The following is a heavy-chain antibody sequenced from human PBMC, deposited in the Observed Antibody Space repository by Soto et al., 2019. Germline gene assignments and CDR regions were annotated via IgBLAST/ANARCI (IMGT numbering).Heavy chain of an antibody. V-gene: IGHV3-53*01. CDR3: ARVPMVRGVPDDC. CDR1: GFTVSSNY. D-gene: IGHD3-10*01. Sequence: PGGSLRLSCAASGFTVSSNYMSWVRQAPGKGLEWVSVIYSGGSTYYADSVKGRFTISRDNSKNTLYLQMNSLRAEDTAVYYCARVPMVRGVPDDCWGQGTLVTVSS. J-gene: IGHJ4*02. CDR2: IYSGGST.